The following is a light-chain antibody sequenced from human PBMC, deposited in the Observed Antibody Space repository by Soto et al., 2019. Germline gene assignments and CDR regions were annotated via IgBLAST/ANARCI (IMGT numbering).Light chain of an antibody. CDR3: QQYNSYSLWT. V-gene: IGKV1-5*03. J-gene: IGKJ1*01. CDR2: KAS. CDR1: QTISSW. Sequence: DILMTQSPSTLSASVGDRVTITCRASQTISSWVAWYQQKPGRAPKLLIYKASSLETGVPSRFSGSGSGTEFTLTISSLQPDDFATYYCQQYNSYSLWTFGQGTKADIK.